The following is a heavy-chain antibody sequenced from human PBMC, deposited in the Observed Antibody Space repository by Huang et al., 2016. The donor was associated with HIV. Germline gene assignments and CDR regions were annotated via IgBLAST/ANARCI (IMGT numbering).Heavy chain of an antibody. CDR3: ATDLGGYSFDY. V-gene: IGHV3-30*02. CDR2: IRFDGGNK. J-gene: IGHJ4*02. CDR1: GFSFSHYG. D-gene: IGHD2-21*02. Sequence: QEQLVESGGGVVQPGGSLRFSCATFGFSFSHYGMHWVRQSPGKGLEWVAFIRFDGGNKHYADSAKGRFTISRDNSKKMLFLEMNSLRGDDTAFYYCATDLGGYSFDYWGQGALVSVSS.